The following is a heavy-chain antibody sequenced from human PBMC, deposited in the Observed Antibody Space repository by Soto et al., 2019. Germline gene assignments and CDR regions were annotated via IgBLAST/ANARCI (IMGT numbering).Heavy chain of an antibody. Sequence: QVQLQESGPGLVKPSETLSLTCTVSGGSISSYYWSWIRQPPGKGLEWIGYIYYSGSTNYNPSLKSRVTLSVATSKNQFSLKLSSVTAADTAVYYCASARIAVAGTFDYWGQGTLVTVSS. CDR1: GGSISSYY. CDR3: ASARIAVAGTFDY. CDR2: IYYSGST. V-gene: IGHV4-59*01. J-gene: IGHJ4*02. D-gene: IGHD6-19*01.